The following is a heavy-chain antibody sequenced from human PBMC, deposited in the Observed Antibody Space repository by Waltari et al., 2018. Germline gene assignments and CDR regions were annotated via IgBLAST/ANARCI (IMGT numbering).Heavy chain of an antibody. V-gene: IGHV4-38-2*01. J-gene: IGHJ4*02. CDR3: MRQVLGYCTSAACRRLES. Sequence: QVQLQESGPGLVMPSETLSLTCDVSGSAIPRGSYWGWIRQPPGKGPEWISTIYHGGDVFYNPSLASRLTTSMDTSKNQFSLKLKSVTAADTAVYYCMRQVLGYCTSAACRRLESWGRGTLVTVSS. D-gene: IGHD2-2*03. CDR1: GSAIPRGSY. CDR2: IYHGGDV.